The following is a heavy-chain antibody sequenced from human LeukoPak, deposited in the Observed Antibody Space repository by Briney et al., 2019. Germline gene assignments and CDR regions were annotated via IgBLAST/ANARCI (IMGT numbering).Heavy chain of an antibody. Sequence: ASVKVSCKVSGYTLTELSMHWVRQAPGKGLEWMGGFDPEDGETIYAQKFQGRVTMTEDTSTDTAYMELSSLRSEDTAVYYCATEFAGHRPRGAFDIWGQGTMVTVSS. CDR2: FDPEDGET. J-gene: IGHJ3*02. CDR3: ATEFAGHRPRGAFDI. D-gene: IGHD2-21*01. V-gene: IGHV1-24*01. CDR1: GYTLTELS.